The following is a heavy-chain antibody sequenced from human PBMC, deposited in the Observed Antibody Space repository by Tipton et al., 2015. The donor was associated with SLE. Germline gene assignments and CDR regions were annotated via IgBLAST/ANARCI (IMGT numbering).Heavy chain of an antibody. J-gene: IGHJ3*02. CDR1: GGSFSGYY. CDR2: INHSGST. D-gene: IGHD2-2*01. CDR3: AREVVAYDAFDI. Sequence: TLSLTCAVYGGSFSGYYWSWIRQPPGKGLEWIGEINHSGSTNYNPSFKSRVTISVDTSKNQFSLKLSSVTAADTAVYYCAREVVAYDAFDIWGQGAMVTVSS. V-gene: IGHV4-34*01.